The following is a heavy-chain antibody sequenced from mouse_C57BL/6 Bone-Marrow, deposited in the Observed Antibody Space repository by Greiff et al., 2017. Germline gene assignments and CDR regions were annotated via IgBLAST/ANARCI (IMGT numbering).Heavy chain of an antibody. CDR1: GFNIKDDY. Sequence: VQLQQSGAELVRPGASVKLSCTASGFNIKDDYMHWVKQRPEQGLEWIGWIDPENGDTEYASKFQGKATITADTSSNTAYLQLSSLTSEDTAVYYGTTGVYYYGSSHWGQGTLVTVSA. CDR3: TTGVYYYGSSH. J-gene: IGHJ3*01. D-gene: IGHD1-1*01. CDR2: IDPENGDT. V-gene: IGHV14-4*01.